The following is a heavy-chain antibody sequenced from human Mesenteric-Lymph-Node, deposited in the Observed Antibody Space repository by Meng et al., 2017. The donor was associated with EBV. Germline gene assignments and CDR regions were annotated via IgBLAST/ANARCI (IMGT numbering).Heavy chain of an antibody. CDR3: ARHYASTWFEADPTTAKVPIDF. D-gene: IGHD6-13*01. CDR2: ISSSSNYI. V-gene: IGHV3-21*06. J-gene: IGHJ4*02. Sequence: EVQLVESGXXXXXPXXSXXLSCAASGYIFSSYSMNWVRQAPGKGLEWVSSISSSSNYIHYADSVKGRFTISRETAKSSLYLQMNSLRAEDTAVYYCARHYASTWFEADPTTAKVPIDFWGQGILVTVSS. CDR1: GYIFSSYS.